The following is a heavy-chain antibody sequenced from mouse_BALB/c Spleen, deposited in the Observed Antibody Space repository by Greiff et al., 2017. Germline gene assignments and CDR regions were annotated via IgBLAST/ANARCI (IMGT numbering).Heavy chain of an antibody. Sequence: EVHLVESGGGLVQPGGSRKLSCAASGFTFSDYGMAWVRQAPGKGPEWVAFISNLAYSIYYADTVTGRFTISRENAKNTLYLEMSSLRSEDTAMYYCARDRAMDYWGQGTSVTVSS. CDR2: ISNLAYSI. CDR3: ARDRAMDY. V-gene: IGHV5-15*02. J-gene: IGHJ4*01. CDR1: GFTFSDYG.